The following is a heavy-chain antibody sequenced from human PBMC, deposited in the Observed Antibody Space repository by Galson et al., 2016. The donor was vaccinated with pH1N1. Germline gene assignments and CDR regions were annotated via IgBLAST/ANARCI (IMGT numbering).Heavy chain of an antibody. CDR1: GFTFSRYW. D-gene: IGHD4-17*01. V-gene: IGHV3-7*01. Sequence: SLRLSCAASGFTFSRYWMHWVRQAPGKGLEWVANIYQDGSQKLYVDSVKGRFTISRDNAKNSLYLQMNSLRVEDTAVYYCARVGAYGDYAPLNNWFNPWGQGTQVTVSS. CDR3: ARVGAYGDYAPLNNWFNP. J-gene: IGHJ5*02. CDR2: IYQDGSQK.